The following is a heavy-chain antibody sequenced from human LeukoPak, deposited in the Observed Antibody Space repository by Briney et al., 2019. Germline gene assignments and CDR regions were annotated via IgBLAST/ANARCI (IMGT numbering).Heavy chain of an antibody. CDR3: ARDNYYGSSTTDY. CDR2: IKQDGSEK. D-gene: IGHD3-10*01. Sequence: PGGSLRLSCAASGFTFSSYWMSWVRQAPGKRLEWVANIKQDGSEKYYVDSVKGRFTISRDNAKNSLYLQMNSLRAEDTAVYYCARDNYYGSSTTDYWGQGTLVTVSS. J-gene: IGHJ4*02. V-gene: IGHV3-7*01. CDR1: GFTFSSYW.